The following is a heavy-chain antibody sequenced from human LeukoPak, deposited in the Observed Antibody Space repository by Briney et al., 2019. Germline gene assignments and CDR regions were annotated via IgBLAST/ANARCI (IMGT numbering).Heavy chain of an antibody. V-gene: IGHV5-51*07. Sequence: GESLKISCKGSGYSFTSYWIGWVHQMPGKGLEWMGIIYPGDSDTRYSPSFQGQVTISADKSISTAYLQWSSLKASDTAVYYCARFDRDDSSLTLLIWGQGTMVTVSS. D-gene: IGHD3-22*01. CDR3: ARFDRDDSSLTLLI. CDR1: GYSFTSYW. J-gene: IGHJ3*02. CDR2: IYPGDSDT.